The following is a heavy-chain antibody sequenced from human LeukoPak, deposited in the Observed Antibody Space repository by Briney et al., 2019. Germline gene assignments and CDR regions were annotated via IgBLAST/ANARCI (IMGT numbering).Heavy chain of an antibody. Sequence: SETLSLTCTVSGGSISNYYWSWIRQTPGKGLEWIGYISYIGSTNYNPSLKSRVTISEDTSKNQFSLKLSSVTAADTAVYYCAGGYYYYMDVWGKRTTVTVSS. V-gene: IGHV4-59*01. CDR2: ISYIGST. J-gene: IGHJ6*03. CDR1: GGSISNYY. CDR3: AGGYYYYMDV.